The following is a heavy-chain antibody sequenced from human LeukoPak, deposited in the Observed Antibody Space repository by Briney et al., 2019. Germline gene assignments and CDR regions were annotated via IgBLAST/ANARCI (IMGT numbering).Heavy chain of an antibody. CDR3: ARERQDTILHSGAFDI. D-gene: IGHD2-21*01. J-gene: IGHJ3*02. CDR1: GFAFSSYF. V-gene: IGHV3-30-3*01. CDR2: IASDGSHT. Sequence: GRSLSLSCAASGFAFSSYFMHWVRQAPGKGLEWVADIASDGSHTFYVESVKGRFTISRDNSKNTLYLQMNSLGAEDTAVYFCARERQDTILHSGAFDIWGQGTMVTVSS.